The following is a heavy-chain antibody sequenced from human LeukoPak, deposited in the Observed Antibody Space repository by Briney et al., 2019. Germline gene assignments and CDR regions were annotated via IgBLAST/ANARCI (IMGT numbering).Heavy chain of an antibody. CDR2: ISSSSSTI. Sequence: GGSLRLSCAASGFTFSSYSMNWVRQAPGKGLEWVSYISSSSSTIYYADSVKGRFTISRDNAKNSLYLQMNSLRAEDTAVYYCAKFGGLRLFDYWGQGTLVTVSS. CDR1: GFTFSSYS. D-gene: IGHD3-16*01. V-gene: IGHV3-48*01. CDR3: AKFGGLRLFDY. J-gene: IGHJ4*02.